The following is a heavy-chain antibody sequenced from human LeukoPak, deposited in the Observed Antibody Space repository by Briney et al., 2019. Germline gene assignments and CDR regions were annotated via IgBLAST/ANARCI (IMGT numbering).Heavy chain of an antibody. Sequence: GGSLRLSCAASGFIFSNYWMTWVRQAPGKGLEWVANIKEDGSEKYYVDSVKGRFTISRDNAKNSLYLQMNSLRAEDTAVYYCARGPYYDAFDIWGQGTMVTVSS. D-gene: IGHD1-26*01. V-gene: IGHV3-7*01. J-gene: IGHJ3*02. CDR1: GFIFSNYW. CDR3: ARGPYYDAFDI. CDR2: IKEDGSEK.